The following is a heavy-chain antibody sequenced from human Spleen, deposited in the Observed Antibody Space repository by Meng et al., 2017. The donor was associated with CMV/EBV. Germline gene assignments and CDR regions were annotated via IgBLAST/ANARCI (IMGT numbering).Heavy chain of an antibody. Sequence: GESLKISCAASGFTLSTYNMNWVRQAPGKGLEWVSSISSDGRSYIFYADSVKGRFTISRDNAKNSLYLQMDSLRDEDTAVYYCARGGRGGYGDLGTYWGQGTLVTVSS. CDR3: ARGGRGGYGDLGTY. CDR2: ISSDGRSYI. J-gene: IGHJ4*02. D-gene: IGHD4-17*01. CDR1: GFTLSTYN. V-gene: IGHV3-21*01.